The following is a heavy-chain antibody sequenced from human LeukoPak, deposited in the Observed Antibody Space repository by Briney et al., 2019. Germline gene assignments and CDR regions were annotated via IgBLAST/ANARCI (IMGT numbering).Heavy chain of an antibody. Sequence: SETLSLTCTVSGGSISSYYLSWIRQPAGKELEWIGRVYGGGSTTYNPSLKSRVTMSVDTSKNQFSLKLSSVTAADTALYYCARDSGTTGEVKFDPWGQGTLVTVSS. J-gene: IGHJ5*02. V-gene: IGHV4-4*07. D-gene: IGHD3-10*01. CDR3: ARDSGTTGEVKFDP. CDR1: GGSISSYY. CDR2: VYGGGST.